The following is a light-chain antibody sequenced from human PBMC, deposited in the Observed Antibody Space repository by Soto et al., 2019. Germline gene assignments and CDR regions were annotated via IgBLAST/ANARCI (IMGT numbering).Light chain of an antibody. V-gene: IGKV1-5*03. CDR1: QSISSW. J-gene: IGKJ1*01. Sequence: IHMAHDPATLSASLGEIVDITGRASQSISSWLAWYQQKPGKAPKLLIYKASSLESGVPSRFIGSGAGTEFTLTIISLQPDDFATYYCQQYNSSPIGTFGQGTKVDIK. CDR2: KAS. CDR3: QQYNSSPIGT.